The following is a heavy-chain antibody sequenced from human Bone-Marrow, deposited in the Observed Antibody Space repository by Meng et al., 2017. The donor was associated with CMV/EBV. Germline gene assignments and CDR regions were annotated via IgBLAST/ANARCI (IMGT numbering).Heavy chain of an antibody. Sequence: GESLKISCAASGFTFSSYAMHWVRQAPGKGLEWVAVISYDGSNKYYADSVKGRFTISRDNSKNTLYLQMNSLRAEDTAVYYCAREPYDFWSGYYIDWGQGTLVTGSS. V-gene: IGHV3-30-3*01. CDR3: AREPYDFWSGYYID. D-gene: IGHD3-3*01. J-gene: IGHJ4*02. CDR1: GFTFSSYA. CDR2: ISYDGSNK.